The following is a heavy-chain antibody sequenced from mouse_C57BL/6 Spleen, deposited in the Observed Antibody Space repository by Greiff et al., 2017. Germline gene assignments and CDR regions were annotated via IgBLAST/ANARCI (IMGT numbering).Heavy chain of an antibody. CDR1: GFTFTDYY. CDR2: IRNKANGYTT. D-gene: IGHD1-1*01. Sequence: EVKLMESGGGLAQPGGSLSLSCAASGFTFTDYYISWVRQTTGQALEWLGFIRNKANGYTTEYSASVKGRFTISRDNSQSILYLQVNAWRAEDSATYYCARYYYGSSGFAYWGQGTLVTVSA. V-gene: IGHV7-3*01. CDR3: ARYYYGSSGFAY. J-gene: IGHJ3*01.